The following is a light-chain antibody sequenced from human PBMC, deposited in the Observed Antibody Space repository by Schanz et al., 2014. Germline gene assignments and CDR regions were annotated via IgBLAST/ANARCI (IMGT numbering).Light chain of an antibody. CDR1: SSDIGGYNY. CDR2: EGS. J-gene: IGLJ1*01. V-gene: IGLV2-14*01. CDR3: SSYRRTATVAV. Sequence: QSALTQPASVSGSPGQSITISCTGTSSDIGGYNYVSWYQQHPGKAPKVMIYEGSKRPSGVSDRFSGSKSGNTASLTISGLQAEDEADYYCSSYRRTATVAVFGTGTKLTVL.